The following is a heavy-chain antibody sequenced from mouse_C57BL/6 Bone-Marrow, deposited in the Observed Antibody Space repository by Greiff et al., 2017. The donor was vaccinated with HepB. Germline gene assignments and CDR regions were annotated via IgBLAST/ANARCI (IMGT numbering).Heavy chain of an antibody. Sequence: QVQLQQSGAELMKPGASVKLSCKATGYTFTVYWIEWVKQRPGHGLEWIGEILPGSGSTNYNEKFKGKATFTADTSSNTAYMQLSSLTTEDSAIYYCARLGQLRLLWFAYWGQGTLVTVSA. CDR3: ARLGQLRLLWFAY. V-gene: IGHV1-9*01. D-gene: IGHD3-2*02. J-gene: IGHJ3*01. CDR1: GYTFTVYW. CDR2: ILPGSGST.